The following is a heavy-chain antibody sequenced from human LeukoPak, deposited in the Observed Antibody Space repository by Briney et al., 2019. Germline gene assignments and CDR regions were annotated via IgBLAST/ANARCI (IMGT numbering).Heavy chain of an antibody. V-gene: IGHV3-7*04. Sequence: PGGSLRLSCVASAFAAMSNCISSVRQAPGKGLEWVASIKEDGSETYYVDSVKGRFTISRDNAKNSLYLQMNSLRAEDTAVYYCARDLHQRYYLPDSWGQGTLVTVSS. J-gene: IGHJ5*01. CDR3: ARDLHQRYYLPDS. CDR2: IKEDGSET. CDR1: AFAAMSNC. D-gene: IGHD1-26*01.